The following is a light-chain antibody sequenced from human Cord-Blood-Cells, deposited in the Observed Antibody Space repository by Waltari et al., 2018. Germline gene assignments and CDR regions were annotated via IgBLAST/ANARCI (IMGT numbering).Light chain of an antibody. V-gene: IGKV1-39*01. CDR2: AAS. J-gene: IGKJ1*01. CDR3: KQSYSTPRKT. CDR1: QSISSY. Sequence: DIQMTQSPSSLSASVGDRVNITCRASQSISSYLNWDQQKPGKAPKLLIYAASSLQSGVPSRFSGSGSGTDFTLTISSLQPEDFATYYWKQSYSTPRKTFGQGTKVEIK.